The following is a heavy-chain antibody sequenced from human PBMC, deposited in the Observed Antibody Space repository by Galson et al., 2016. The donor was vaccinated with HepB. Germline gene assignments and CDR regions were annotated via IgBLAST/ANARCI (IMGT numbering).Heavy chain of an antibody. CDR2: INYSGRT. V-gene: IGHV4-31*03. Sequence: TLSLTCTVSGGSISSGGYYWSWIRQHPGKGLEWIGYINYSGRTYYIPSLKSRVTISVDTSKNQFSMKLSSVTAADTAVYYCARAPWEREELEYYYGMDVWGQGTTVTVSS. D-gene: IGHD1-1*01. CDR3: ARAPWEREELEYYYGMDV. CDR1: GGSISSGGYY. J-gene: IGHJ6*02.